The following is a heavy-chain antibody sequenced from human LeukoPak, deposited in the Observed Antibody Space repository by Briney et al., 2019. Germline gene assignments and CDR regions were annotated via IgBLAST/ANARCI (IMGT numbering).Heavy chain of an antibody. V-gene: IGHV1-69*06. CDR1: GGTFSKYA. Sequence: SVTVSCKPSGGTFSKYAFIWVRQAPGQGLEWMGEINPTFGTTTYAQRFQGRVTITADRSTNTVFMEMSSLRAEDTAVYYCAGRSGWYIGYYWGQGTLVTVSS. CDR3: AGRSGWYIGYY. J-gene: IGHJ4*02. CDR2: INPTFGTT. D-gene: IGHD6-19*01.